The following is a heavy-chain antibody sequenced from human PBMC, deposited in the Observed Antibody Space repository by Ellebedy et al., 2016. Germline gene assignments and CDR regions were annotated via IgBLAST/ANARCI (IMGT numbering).Heavy chain of an antibody. D-gene: IGHD5-18*01. V-gene: IGHV4-38-2*02. CDR3: ANAVSSSGYSYGPRVYDAFDI. CDR1: GYSISSTDY. CDR2: IYHTWST. J-gene: IGHJ3*02. Sequence: SETLSLXCTVSGYSISSTDYWGWIRQPPGKGLEWIASIYHTWSTYYNPSLKSRVTISADTSKNQFSLKLSSVTAADTAVYYCANAVSSSGYSYGPRVYDAFDIWGQGTMVTVSS.